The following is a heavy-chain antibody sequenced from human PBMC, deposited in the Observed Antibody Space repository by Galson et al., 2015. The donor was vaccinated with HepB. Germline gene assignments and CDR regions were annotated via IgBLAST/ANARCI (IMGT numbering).Heavy chain of an antibody. CDR2: ISGNGGST. CDR1: GFTFSNYA. V-gene: IGHV3-23*01. J-gene: IGHJ3*01. CDR3: AKWEVNYYGSGSYYSIDAFDV. D-gene: IGHD3-10*01. Sequence: SLRLSCAASGFTFSNYAMTWVRQAPGKGLEWVSAISGNGGSTYYADSVKGRFTVSRDNSKNTLYLQMNSLRAEDTALYYCAKWEVNYYGSGSYYSIDAFDVWGQGTMVTVSS.